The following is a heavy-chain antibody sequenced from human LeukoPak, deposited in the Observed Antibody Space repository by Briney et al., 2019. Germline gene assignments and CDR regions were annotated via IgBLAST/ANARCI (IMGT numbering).Heavy chain of an antibody. V-gene: IGHV1-46*01. J-gene: IGHJ4*02. D-gene: IGHD5-24*01. CDR1: GYTFTSYY. CDR2: INPSGGST. Sequence: ASVKVSCKASGYTFTSYYMHWVRQAPGQGLEWMGIINPSGGSTSYAQKFQGRVTMTRDTSTSTAYMELSSLRSEDTAVYYCARGRERWLQLWFFDYWGQGTLVTVSS. CDR3: ARGRERWLQLWFFDY.